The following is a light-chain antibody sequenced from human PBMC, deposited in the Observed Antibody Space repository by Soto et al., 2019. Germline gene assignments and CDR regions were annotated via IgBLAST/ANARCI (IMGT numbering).Light chain of an antibody. Sequence: QSALTQPASVSGSPGQSITISCTGTSSDVGAYNYVSWYQQYPGKAPKLMIYEVSNRPSGASNRFSGSKSGNTASLTISGLQAEDEADYYCSSYTSSITRVVFGGGTKVTVL. J-gene: IGLJ2*01. CDR1: SSDVGAYNY. CDR2: EVS. V-gene: IGLV2-14*01. CDR3: SSYTSSITRVV.